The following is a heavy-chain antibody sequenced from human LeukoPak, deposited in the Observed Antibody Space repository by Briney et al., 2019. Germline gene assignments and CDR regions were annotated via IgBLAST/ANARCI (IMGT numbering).Heavy chain of an antibody. J-gene: IGHJ6*04. V-gene: IGHV1-2*04. CDR3: ARNFLTGMDV. Sequence: GASVKVSCKASGYTFTGYYMHWVRQAPGQGLEWMGWINPNSGGTNYAQKFQGWVTMTRDTSISTAYMELSRLRSDDTAVYHCARNFLTGMDVWGKGTTVTVSS. CDR2: INPNSGGT. CDR1: GYTFTGYY. D-gene: IGHD4/OR15-4a*01.